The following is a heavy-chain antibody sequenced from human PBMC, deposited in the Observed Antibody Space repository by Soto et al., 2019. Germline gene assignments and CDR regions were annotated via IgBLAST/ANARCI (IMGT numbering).Heavy chain of an antibody. CDR2: IYYSGST. Sequence: QLQLQESGPGLVKPSETLSLTCTVSGGSISSSSYYWGWIRQPPGKGLEWIGSIYYSGSTYYNPSLKSGVTISVDTSKNQFSLKLSSVTAADTAVYYCATRPEGSSWYFDYWGQGTLVTVSS. CDR1: GGSISSSSYY. CDR3: ATRPEGSSWYFDY. V-gene: IGHV4-39*01. D-gene: IGHD6-13*01. J-gene: IGHJ4*02.